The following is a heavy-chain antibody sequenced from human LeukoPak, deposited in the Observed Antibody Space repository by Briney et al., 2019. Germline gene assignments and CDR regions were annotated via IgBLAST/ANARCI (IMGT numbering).Heavy chain of an antibody. V-gene: IGHV1-3*01. Sequence: GSVKVSCKASGYTFSSYAMHWVRQAPGQRLEWMGWINAGNGNTKYSQKFQGRVTITRDTSASTAYMELSSLRSEDTAVYYCARVRYGDYRAAFDYWGQGTLVTVSS. CDR2: INAGNGNT. CDR3: ARVRYGDYRAAFDY. CDR1: GYTFSSYA. D-gene: IGHD4-17*01. J-gene: IGHJ4*02.